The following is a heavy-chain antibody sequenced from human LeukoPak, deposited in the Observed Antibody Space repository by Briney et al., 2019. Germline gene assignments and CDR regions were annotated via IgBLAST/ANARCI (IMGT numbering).Heavy chain of an antibody. Sequence: ASVKVSCKASGYTFTDYYMHWARQAPGQGLEWMGWINPKSGGTNYAQKFQARVTMTRDTSISTAYIELSSLISDDTAMYYCARVPGGYCSSTSCNGGVYFDYWGQGILVTVSS. J-gene: IGHJ4*02. CDR1: GYTFTDYY. CDR3: ARVPGGYCSSTSCNGGVYFDY. D-gene: IGHD2-2*01. CDR2: INPKSGGT. V-gene: IGHV1-2*02.